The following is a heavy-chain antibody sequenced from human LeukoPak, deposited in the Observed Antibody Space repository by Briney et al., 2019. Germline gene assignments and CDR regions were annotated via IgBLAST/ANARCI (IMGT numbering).Heavy chain of an antibody. V-gene: IGHV1-46*03. J-gene: IGHJ3*02. CDR2: INPSGGST. D-gene: IGHD3-22*01. CDR1: GYTFTSYY. CDR3: ARAGRITMIPNLIFDI. Sequence: GASVKVSCKASGYTFTSYYMHWVRQAPGQGLEWMGIINPSGGSTSYAQKFQGRVTMTRDTSTSTVYMELSSLRSEDTAVYYCARAGRITMIPNLIFDIWGQGTMVTVSS.